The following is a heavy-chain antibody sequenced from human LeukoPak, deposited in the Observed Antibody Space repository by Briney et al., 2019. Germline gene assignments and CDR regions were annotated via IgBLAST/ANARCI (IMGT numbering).Heavy chain of an antibody. CDR1: GGSISSGDYY. CDR2: IYYSGST. V-gene: IGHV4-30-4*01. J-gene: IGHJ4*02. CDR3: ARHEAQDFDY. Sequence: SETLSLTCTVSGGSISSGDYYWGWIRQPPGKGLEWIGYIYYSGSTYYNPSLKSRVTISVDTSKNQFSLKLSSVTATDTAVYYCARHEAQDFDYWGQGTLVTVSS.